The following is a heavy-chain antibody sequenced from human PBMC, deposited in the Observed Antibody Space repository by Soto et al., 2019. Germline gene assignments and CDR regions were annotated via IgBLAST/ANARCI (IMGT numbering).Heavy chain of an antibody. CDR1: GFTFSDHY. Sequence: GGSLRLSCAASGFTFSDHYMDWVRQAPGKGLEWVGRTRNKANSYTTEYAASVKGRFTISRDDSKNSLYLQMNSLKTEDTAVYYCARVGGSGSYLHDYWGQGTLVTVSS. CDR2: TRNKANSYTT. CDR3: ARVGGSGSYLHDY. J-gene: IGHJ4*02. D-gene: IGHD3-10*01. V-gene: IGHV3-72*01.